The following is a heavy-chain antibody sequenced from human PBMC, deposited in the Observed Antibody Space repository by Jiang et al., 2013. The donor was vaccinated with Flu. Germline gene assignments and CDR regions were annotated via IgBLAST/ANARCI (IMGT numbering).Heavy chain of an antibody. J-gene: IGHJ4*02. CDR1: GYSISSGYY. CDR3: AKSLVPAAIRGDFDY. Sequence: LLKPSETLSLTCAVSGYSISSGYYWGWIRQPPGKGLEWIGSIYHSGSTYYNPSLKSRVTISVDTSKNQFSLKLSSVTAADTAVYYCAKSLVPAAIRGDFDYWGQGTLVTVSS. D-gene: IGHD2-2*02. V-gene: IGHV4-38-2*01. CDR2: IYHSGST.